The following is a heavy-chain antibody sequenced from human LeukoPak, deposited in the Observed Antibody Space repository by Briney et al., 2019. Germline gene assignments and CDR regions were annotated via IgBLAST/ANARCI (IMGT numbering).Heavy chain of an antibody. Sequence: GRSLRLSCAASGFTFDDYAMHWVRQAPGKGLEWVSGISWNSGSIGYADSVKGRFTISRDNAKNSLYLQMNSLRAEDTALYYCARGRNCGGDCYPHDAFDIWGQGTMVTVSS. CDR2: ISWNSGSI. CDR3: ARGRNCGGDCYPHDAFDI. J-gene: IGHJ3*02. D-gene: IGHD2-21*02. CDR1: GFTFDDYA. V-gene: IGHV3-9*01.